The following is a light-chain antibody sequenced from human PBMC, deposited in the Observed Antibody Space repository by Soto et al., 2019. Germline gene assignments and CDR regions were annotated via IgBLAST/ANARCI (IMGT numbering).Light chain of an antibody. J-gene: IGLJ3*02. CDR1: SSDVGGYNY. CDR2: DVN. V-gene: IGLV2-11*01. Sequence: QSALTQPRSVSGSPGQSVTISCTGNSSDVGGYNYVSWYQQHPGKAPKLVIYDVNKRPSGVPDRFSGSKSGNTASLTVSGLQAEDEADYSCCSYAGTYTQWVFGGGTKLTVL. CDR3: CSYAGTYTQWV.